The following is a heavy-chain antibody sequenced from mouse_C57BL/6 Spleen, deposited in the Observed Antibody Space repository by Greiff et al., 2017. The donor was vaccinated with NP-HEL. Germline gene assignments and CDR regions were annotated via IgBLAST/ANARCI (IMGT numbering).Heavy chain of an antibody. CDR2: IYPRSGNT. CDR3: ATVYYYGSSYAMDY. J-gene: IGHJ4*01. V-gene: IGHV1-81*01. CDR1: GYTFTSYG. Sequence: QVHVKQSGAELARPGASVKLSCKASGYTFTSYGISWVKQRTGQGLEWIGEIYPRSGNTYYNEKFKGKATLTADKSSSTAYMELRSLTSEDSAVYFCATVYYYGSSYAMDYWGQGTSVTVSS. D-gene: IGHD1-1*01.